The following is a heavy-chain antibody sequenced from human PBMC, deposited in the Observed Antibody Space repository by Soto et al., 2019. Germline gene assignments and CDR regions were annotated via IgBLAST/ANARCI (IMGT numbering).Heavy chain of an antibody. CDR2: IYWDDDK. J-gene: IGHJ4*02. D-gene: IGHD2-2*01. CDR1: GFSLSNSGVG. CDR3: AHSRLLLSPFDY. Sequence: QITLKESGPTLVQPTQTLTLTCTFSGFSLSNSGVGVAWIRQPPGKALEWLALIYWDDDKRYSPSLKSRLTITKDTAKNQVVLTMTNMDPVDTATYYCAHSRLLLSPFDYWGQGTLVTVSS. V-gene: IGHV2-5*02.